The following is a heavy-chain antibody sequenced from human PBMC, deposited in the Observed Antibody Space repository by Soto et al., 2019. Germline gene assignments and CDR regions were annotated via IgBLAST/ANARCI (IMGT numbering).Heavy chain of an antibody. Sequence: GGSLRLSCAASGFAFQTYTMEWLRQPPGKGLEWVSSITISGNYIYYADSVKGRLIISRDNGRNSVYLQMNSLRAEDTAVYYCAKVGVLRTNFRWFDLWGQGTLVTVSS. D-gene: IGHD2-8*01. V-gene: IGHV3-21*01. CDR1: GFAFQTYT. J-gene: IGHJ5*02. CDR3: AKVGVLRTNFRWFDL. CDR2: ITISGNYI.